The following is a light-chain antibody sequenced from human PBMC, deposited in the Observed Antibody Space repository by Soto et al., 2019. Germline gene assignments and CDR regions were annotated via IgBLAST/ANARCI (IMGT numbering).Light chain of an antibody. CDR1: QSISNF. CDR3: QQRSKRPHT. J-gene: IGKJ2*01. V-gene: IGKV3-11*01. Sequence: EIVLTQSPATLSLSPGEGATLSCRASQSISNFLAWYQQKPGKAPRLVIFDAANSVTGISGRFNGGGSGTDYTLSTSSREPEDDAVYYCQQRSKRPHTFGQGTKLEIK. CDR2: DAA.